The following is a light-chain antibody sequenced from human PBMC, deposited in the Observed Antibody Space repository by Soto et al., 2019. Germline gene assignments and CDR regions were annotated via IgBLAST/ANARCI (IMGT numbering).Light chain of an antibody. J-gene: IGKJ1*01. CDR3: QQSYSTPVT. CDR2: AAS. CDR1: QSLNIY. V-gene: IGKV1-39*01. Sequence: DIQMTQSRSYLSASVVYRVTITCRASQSLNIYLNWYQEKPGKAPKVLIYAASHLQSGVPSRFSGSGSGTDFTLTISSLQPEDFATCYCQQSYSTPVTFGQGTKVDI.